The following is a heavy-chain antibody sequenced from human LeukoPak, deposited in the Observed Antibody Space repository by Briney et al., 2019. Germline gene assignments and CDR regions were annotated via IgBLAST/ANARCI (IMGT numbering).Heavy chain of an antibody. D-gene: IGHD6-13*01. Sequence: PGGSLRLSCAASGFTFSSYWMLWVRQAPGKGLVWVSRINTDGSNTSYADSVKGRFTISRDNAKNTLYLQMNSLRAEDTAVYYCARVSTGSSSYDYWGQGTLVTVSS. CDR3: ARVSTGSSSYDY. V-gene: IGHV3-74*01. CDR2: INTDGSNT. J-gene: IGHJ4*02. CDR1: GFTFSSYW.